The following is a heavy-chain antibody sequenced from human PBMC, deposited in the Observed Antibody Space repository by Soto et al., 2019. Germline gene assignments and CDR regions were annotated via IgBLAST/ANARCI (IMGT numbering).Heavy chain of an antibody. CDR1: GGSISSYY. CDR3: ARGGYSGPASSRFSGMDV. Sequence: SETLSLTCTVSGGSISSYYWSWIRQPPGKGLEWIGYIYYSGSTNYNPSLKSRVTISVDTSKNQFSLKLSSVTAADTAVYYCARGGYSGPASSRFSGMDVWGQGTTVTVSS. J-gene: IGHJ6*02. D-gene: IGHD5-12*01. CDR2: IYYSGST. V-gene: IGHV4-59*01.